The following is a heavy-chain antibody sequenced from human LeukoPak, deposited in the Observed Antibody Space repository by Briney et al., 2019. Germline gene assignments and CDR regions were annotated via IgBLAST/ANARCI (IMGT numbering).Heavy chain of an antibody. J-gene: IGHJ4*02. CDR2: IYYSGST. CDR3: ARVGGYGSGSWGEYFDY. V-gene: IGHV4-30-4*01. CDR1: GGSLSSGDYY. Sequence: PSQTLSLTCTVSGGSLSSGDYYWRWLRQPPGTGLEWLGYIYYSGSTYYNPSLKRRVTISVDTSKNQFSLKLSSVTAADTAVYYCARVGGYGSGSWGEYFDYWGQGTLVTVSS. D-gene: IGHD3-10*01.